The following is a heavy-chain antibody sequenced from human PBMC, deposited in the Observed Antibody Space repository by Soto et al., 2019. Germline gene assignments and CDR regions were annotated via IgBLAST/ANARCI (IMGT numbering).Heavy chain of an antibody. D-gene: IGHD3-10*01. V-gene: IGHV3-48*03. Sequence: PGGSLRLSCAASGFTFSSYEMNWVRQAPGKGLEWVSYISSSGSTIYYADSVKGRFTISRDNAKNSLYLQMNSLRAEDTAVYYCAGAYGSGSNTRAAPDYWGQGTLVTVSS. CDR1: GFTFSSYE. CDR2: ISSSGSTI. CDR3: AGAYGSGSNTRAAPDY. J-gene: IGHJ4*02.